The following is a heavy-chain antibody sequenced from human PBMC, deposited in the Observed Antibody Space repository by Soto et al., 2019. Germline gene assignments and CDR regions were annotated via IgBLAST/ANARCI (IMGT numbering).Heavy chain of an antibody. CDR2: ISGSGGST. Sequence: EVQLLESGGGLVQPGGSLRLSCAASGFTFSSYAMSWVRQAPGKGLEWVSAISGSGGSTYYTDSVKGRFTISRDNSNNTLYLQMNSLRAEDTAVYYCAKENGYSSSWFEFDYWGQGTLVTVSS. CDR3: AKENGYSSSWFEFDY. V-gene: IGHV3-23*01. D-gene: IGHD6-13*01. CDR1: GFTFSSYA. J-gene: IGHJ4*02.